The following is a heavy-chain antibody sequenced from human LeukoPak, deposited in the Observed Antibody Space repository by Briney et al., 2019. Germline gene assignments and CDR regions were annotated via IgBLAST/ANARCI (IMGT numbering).Heavy chain of an antibody. CDR1: GYSFTSYW. D-gene: IGHD3-3*01. V-gene: IGHV5-51*01. J-gene: IGHJ4*02. CDR2: IYPGDSDT. CDR3: ARRGRVAEYFDY. Sequence: GESPKISFQGSGYSFTSYWIAWMRQMLGKGLEWMGIIYPGDSDTRYSPSFQGQVTISADKSIRTAYLQWSSLKASDTAIYYCARRGRVAEYFDYWGQGTLVTVSS.